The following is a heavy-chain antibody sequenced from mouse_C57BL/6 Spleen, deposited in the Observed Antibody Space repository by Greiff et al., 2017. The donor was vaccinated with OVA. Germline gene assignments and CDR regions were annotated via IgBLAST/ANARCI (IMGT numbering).Heavy chain of an antibody. D-gene: IGHD1-1*01. CDR2: INPNNGGT. J-gene: IGHJ4*01. V-gene: IGHV1-18*01. CDR1: GYTFTDYN. Sequence: RVEPGASVKIPCKASGYTFTDYNMDWVKQSHGKSLEWIGDINPNNGGTIYNQKFKGKATLTVDKSSSTAYMELRSLTSEDTAVYYCARRGAVVVPDAMDYWGQGTSVTVSS. CDR3: ARRGAVVVPDAMDY.